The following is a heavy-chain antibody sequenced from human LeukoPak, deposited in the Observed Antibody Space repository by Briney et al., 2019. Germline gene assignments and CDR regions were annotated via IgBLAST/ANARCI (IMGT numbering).Heavy chain of an antibody. J-gene: IGHJ4*02. V-gene: IGHV3-33*01. D-gene: IGHD4-17*01. CDR3: ARATDYGDDLDY. CDR2: IWYDGSNK. CDR1: GFTFSSYG. Sequence: GRSLRLSCAASGFTFSSYGMHWVRQAPGKGLEWVAVIWYDGSNKYYADSVKGRFTISRDNSKNTLYLQMNSLRAEDTAVYYCARATDYGDDLDYWGQGTLVTVSS.